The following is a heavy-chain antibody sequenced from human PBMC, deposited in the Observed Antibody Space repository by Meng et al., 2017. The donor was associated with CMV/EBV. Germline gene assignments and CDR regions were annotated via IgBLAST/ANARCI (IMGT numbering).Heavy chain of an antibody. CDR3: ARESVVVPAAMIIKQPDYYYYGMDV. CDR2: IYYSGST. D-gene: IGHD2-2*01. Sequence: SETLSLTCTVSGGPVSSGSYYWSWIRQPPGKGLEWIGYIYYSGSTNYNPSLKSRVTISVDTSKNQFSLKLSSVTAADTAVYYCARESVVVPAAMIIKQPDYYYYGMDVWGQGTTVTSP. V-gene: IGHV4-61*01. CDR1: GGPVSSGSYY. J-gene: IGHJ6*02.